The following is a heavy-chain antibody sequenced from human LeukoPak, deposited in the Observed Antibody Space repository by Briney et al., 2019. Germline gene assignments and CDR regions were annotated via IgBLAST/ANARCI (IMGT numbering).Heavy chain of an antibody. D-gene: IGHD6-6*01. J-gene: IGHJ3*02. CDR2: ISSSGNTI. CDR3: ARGPSIAARYDAFDI. V-gene: IGHV3-48*03. CDR1: EFTFTSYE. Sequence: GGPLRLSCAASEFTFTSYESNWVRQAPGKRLECVSYISSSGNTISYADSVKGRFTISRDNAKNSLYLQVNSLRAEDTAVYCCARGPSIAARYDAFDIWGQGTMVTVSS.